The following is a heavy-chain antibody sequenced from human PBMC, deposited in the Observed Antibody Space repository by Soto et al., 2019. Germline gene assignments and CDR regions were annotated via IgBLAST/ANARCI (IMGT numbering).Heavy chain of an antibody. D-gene: IGHD3-10*01. Sequence: EVQLVESGGGFVQPGGSLRLSCVASGFTFSSYTMNWVRQAPGKGLEWVSYMSSSSRTIYYADSLKGRFTISRDNAKNALYLQMNSLRGEDTGVYYCARMVLYDYYMDVWGTGTTVTVSS. CDR1: GFTFSSYT. J-gene: IGHJ6*03. CDR2: MSSSSRTI. V-gene: IGHV3-48*01. CDR3: ARMVLYDYYMDV.